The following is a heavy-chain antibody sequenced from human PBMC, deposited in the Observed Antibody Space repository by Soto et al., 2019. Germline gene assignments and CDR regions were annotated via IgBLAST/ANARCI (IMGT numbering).Heavy chain of an antibody. Sequence: GGSLRLSCAASGFTFSTYSMNWVRQAPGKGLERVSYISSSGSTIYYADSVKGRFTISRDNAKNSLYLQMDSLRAEDTVVYYCARGYYYYDSSGYSGYWGQGTLVTVSS. V-gene: IGHV3-48*01. CDR1: GFTFSTYS. CDR3: ARGYYYYDSSGYSGY. D-gene: IGHD3-22*01. CDR2: ISSSGSTI. J-gene: IGHJ4*02.